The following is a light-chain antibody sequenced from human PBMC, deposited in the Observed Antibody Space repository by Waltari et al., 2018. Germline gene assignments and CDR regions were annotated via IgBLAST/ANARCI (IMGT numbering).Light chain of an antibody. CDR1: ALAKGH. V-gene: IGLV3-27*01. CDR3: YSAADNRLL. J-gene: IGLJ2*01. Sequence: SYELTQPSSESVSQGQTATITCSGDALAKGHVRVFVQRPGQAPVLVIYKDLEPPSGIPERFSGSRSGTTVTLTISGAQVEDEAEYYCYSAADNRLLFGGGTNLTVL. CDR2: KDL.